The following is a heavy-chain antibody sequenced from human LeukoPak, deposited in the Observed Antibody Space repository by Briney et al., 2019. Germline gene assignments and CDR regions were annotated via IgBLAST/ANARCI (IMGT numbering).Heavy chain of an antibody. CDR1: GYTFTTFP. D-gene: IGHD6-19*01. J-gene: IGHJ4*02. CDR3: ARFIAVAGTIDY. Sequence: ASVKVSCKASGYTFTTFPIHWVRQAPGQRLEWMGWINAGNGITYYSQNFQGRVTITRDTSASTAYMELSSLRSEDTAVYYCARFIAVAGTIDYWGQGTLVTVSS. V-gene: IGHV1-3*01. CDR2: INAGNGIT.